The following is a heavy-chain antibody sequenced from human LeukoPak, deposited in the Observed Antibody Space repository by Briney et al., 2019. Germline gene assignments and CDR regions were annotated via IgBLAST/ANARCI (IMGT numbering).Heavy chain of an antibody. CDR2: IFPIFRTP. Sequence: AVKVSCKASGGTFISYAISWVRQAPGQGLEWMGRIFPIFRTPNSPQKFQGRLTITTDQSTSTAYMELPSLRSEDTAVYYCARSSLFGVVTGYFDYWGQGTLVTVSS. D-gene: IGHD3-3*01. CDR1: GGTFISYA. V-gene: IGHV1-69*05. J-gene: IGHJ4*02. CDR3: ARSSLFGVVTGYFDY.